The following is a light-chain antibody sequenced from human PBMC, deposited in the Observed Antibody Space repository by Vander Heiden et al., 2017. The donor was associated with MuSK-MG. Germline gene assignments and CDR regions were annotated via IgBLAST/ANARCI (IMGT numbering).Light chain of an antibody. CDR1: QGISSY. J-gene: IGKJ3*01. CDR2: AAS. Sequence: DIQLTQSPSFLSASVGDRVTITCRASQGISSYLAWYQQKPGKAPKLLIYAASTLQGGVPSRFSGSGSGTEFALTISSLQPEDFATYYCQQLNSYPSTFGHRTKVDIK. CDR3: QQLNSYPST. V-gene: IGKV1-9*01.